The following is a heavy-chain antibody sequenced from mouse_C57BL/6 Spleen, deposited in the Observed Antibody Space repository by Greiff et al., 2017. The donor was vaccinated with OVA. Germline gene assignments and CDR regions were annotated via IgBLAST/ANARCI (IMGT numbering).Heavy chain of an antibody. V-gene: IGHV5-9*04. CDR1: GFTFSSYT. Sequence: EVKLMESGGGLVKPGGSLKLSCAASGFTFSSYTMSWVRQTPEKRLEWVATISGGGGNTYYPDSVKGRFTITRDNAKNTLYLQMSSLRSEDTAVYYCARPLDYGYFDYWGQGTTLTVSS. CDR2: ISGGGGNT. CDR3: ARPLDYGYFDY. D-gene: IGHD2-4*01. J-gene: IGHJ2*01.